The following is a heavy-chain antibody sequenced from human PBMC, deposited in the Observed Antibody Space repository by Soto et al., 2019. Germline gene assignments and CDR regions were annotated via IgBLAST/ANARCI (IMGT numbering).Heavy chain of an antibody. CDR3: ARSSVGGSSWPHNYYYYYGMDV. CDR2: IYPGDSDT. D-gene: IGHD6-13*01. V-gene: IGHV5-51*01. CDR1: GYSFTSYW. J-gene: IGHJ6*02. Sequence: PGESLKISCKGSGYSFTSYWIDWVRQMPGKGLEWMGIIYPGDSDTRYSPSFQGQVTISADKSISTAYLQWSSLKASDTAMYYCARSSVGGSSWPHNYYYYYGMDVWGQGTTVTVSS.